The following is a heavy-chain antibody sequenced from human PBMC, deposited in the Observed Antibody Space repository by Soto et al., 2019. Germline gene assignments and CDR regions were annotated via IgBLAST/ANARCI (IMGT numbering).Heavy chain of an antibody. Sequence: GGSLRLSCAASGFTFSSYAMHWVRQAPGKGLEWVAVISYDGSNKYYADSVKGRFTISRDNSKNTLYLQMNSLRAEDTAVYYCAYSSGWYYFDYWGQGTLVTVSS. CDR1: GFTFSSYA. V-gene: IGHV3-30-3*01. CDR3: AYSSGWYYFDY. D-gene: IGHD6-19*01. CDR2: ISYDGSNK. J-gene: IGHJ4*02.